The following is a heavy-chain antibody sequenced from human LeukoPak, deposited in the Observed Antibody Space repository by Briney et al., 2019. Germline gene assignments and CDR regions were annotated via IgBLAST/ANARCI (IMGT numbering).Heavy chain of an antibody. CDR2: IWYDGSSE. J-gene: IGHJ4*02. CDR3: AKTKVEDASEVWFNDD. D-gene: IGHD2-15*01. CDR1: GFSISRYG. V-gene: IGHV3-33*06. Sequence: PGGSLRLSCAGSGFSISRYGMHWVRQVPGKGLEWVAVIWYDGSSEYYADSVKGRLTISRDNSKNTLYLQMNSLRVEDTAIYYCAKTKVEDASEVWFNDDCGQGPLVTVSS.